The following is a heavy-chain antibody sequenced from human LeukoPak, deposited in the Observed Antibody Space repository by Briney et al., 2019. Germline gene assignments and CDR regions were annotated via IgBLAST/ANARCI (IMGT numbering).Heavy chain of an antibody. Sequence: GESLKISCKGSGYSFTSYWIGWVRQMPGKGLEWMGIIYPRDSDTRYSPSFQGQVTISADKSIITAYLQWSSLKASDTAMYYCARQPITMVRGLIIGPHYFDYWGQGTLVTVSS. CDR3: ARQPITMVRGLIIGPHYFDY. J-gene: IGHJ4*02. CDR2: IYPRDSDT. CDR1: GYSFTSYW. D-gene: IGHD3-10*01. V-gene: IGHV5-51*01.